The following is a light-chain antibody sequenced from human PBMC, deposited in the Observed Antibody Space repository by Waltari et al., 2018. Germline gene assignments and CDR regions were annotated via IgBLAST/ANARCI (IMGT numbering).Light chain of an antibody. J-gene: IGKJ1*01. V-gene: IGKV1-39*01. Sequence: DIQMTQSPSSLSASVGDRVTITCRASQTISNYLNWYQQKHGKTPKLLIYTTSTLQSGVPSRFSGSGSGTDFTLTISSLQPEDFATYYCQQSYSSPRTFDQGTKVEIK. CDR1: QTISNY. CDR3: QQSYSSPRT. CDR2: TTS.